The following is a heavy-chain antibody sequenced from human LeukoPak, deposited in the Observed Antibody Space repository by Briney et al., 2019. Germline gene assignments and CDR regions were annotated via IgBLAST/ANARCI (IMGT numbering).Heavy chain of an antibody. CDR2: IRPEGTTT. CDR1: GLTFSTYW. J-gene: IGHJ4*02. Sequence: GSLRLSCAASGLTFSTYWMHWVRQAPGKGLVWVSRIRPEGTTTAYADSVKGRFTISRDNAKNTLFLQMNSLSAEDTAVYYCARDLDWILFDYWGQGTLVTVSS. D-gene: IGHD3-9*01. V-gene: IGHV3-74*03. CDR3: ARDLDWILFDY.